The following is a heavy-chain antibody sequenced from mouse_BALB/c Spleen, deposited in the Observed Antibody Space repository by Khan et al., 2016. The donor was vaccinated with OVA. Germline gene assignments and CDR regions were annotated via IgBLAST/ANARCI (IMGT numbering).Heavy chain of an antibody. Sequence: QVQLKESGAELVKPGASVKLSCKASGYTFTSYYMYWVKQRPGQGLEWIGEINPSNGGTNFNEKFKSKATLTVDRSSSTAYMQLSSRTSEDSAVYYCTRSGYGSFAYWGQGTLVTVSA. D-gene: IGHD2-10*02. CDR3: TRSGYGSFAY. CDR2: INPSNGGT. V-gene: IGHV1S81*02. CDR1: GYTFTSYY. J-gene: IGHJ3*01.